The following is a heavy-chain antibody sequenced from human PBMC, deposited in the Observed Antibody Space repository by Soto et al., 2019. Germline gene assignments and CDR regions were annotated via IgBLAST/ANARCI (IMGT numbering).Heavy chain of an antibody. V-gene: IGHV4-34*01. Sequence: SETLSLTCAVSGGSFRGYFWSWIRQSPAKGLEWIGEINDSGNTYYNPSFKSRLTISVDTSTSQISLRLTSVTAADSAVYYCQGGDFWGQGTRVTVSS. D-gene: IGHD3-16*01. J-gene: IGHJ4*02. CDR1: GGSFRGYF. CDR2: INDSGNT. CDR3: QGGDF.